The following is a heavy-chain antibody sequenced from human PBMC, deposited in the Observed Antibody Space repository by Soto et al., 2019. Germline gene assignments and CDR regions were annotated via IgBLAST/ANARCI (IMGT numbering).Heavy chain of an antibody. CDR3: ARPGDYDFSRFDP. Sequence: GASVKVSCKASGGTFSSYAISWVRQAPGQGLEWMGGIIPIFGTANYAQKFQGRVTITADESTSTAYMELSSLRSGDTAVYYCARPGDYDFSRFDPWGQGTLVTVSS. CDR1: GGTFSSYA. J-gene: IGHJ5*02. D-gene: IGHD3-3*01. V-gene: IGHV1-69*13. CDR2: IIPIFGTA.